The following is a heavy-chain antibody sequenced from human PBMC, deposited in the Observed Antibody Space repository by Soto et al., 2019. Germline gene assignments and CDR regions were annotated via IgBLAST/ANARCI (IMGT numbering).Heavy chain of an antibody. Sequence: PGGSLRLSCAASGFAFSTYAMYWVRQAPGKGLEWVAGISYNGDNKYYADSVRGRIIISRDNSKNTLDLQMNGLRAEDTAVYYCARDFYDSSGEIWGQGTMVTVS. CDR3: ARDFYDSSGEI. CDR1: GFAFSTYA. D-gene: IGHD3-22*01. CDR2: ISYNGDNK. J-gene: IGHJ3*02. V-gene: IGHV3-30-3*01.